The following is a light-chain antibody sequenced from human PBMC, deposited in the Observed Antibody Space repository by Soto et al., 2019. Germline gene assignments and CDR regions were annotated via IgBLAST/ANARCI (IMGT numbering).Light chain of an antibody. CDR1: QSVSSSY. Sequence: EIVLTQSPGTLSLSPGERATLSCRASQSVSSSYLAWYQQKPGQPPRLLIYGASSGATGIPDRFSGSGSGTDFTLTISRLEPEDFAVYYCQQYGSSPLTFGGGTKVDIK. J-gene: IGKJ4*01. CDR2: GAS. V-gene: IGKV3-20*01. CDR3: QQYGSSPLT.